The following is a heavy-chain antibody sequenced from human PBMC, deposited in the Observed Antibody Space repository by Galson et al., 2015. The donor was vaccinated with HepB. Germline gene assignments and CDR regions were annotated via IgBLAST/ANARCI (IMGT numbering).Heavy chain of an antibody. CDR1: GDSLNAVA. CDR3: ATDPEGCSHSYGVDV. CDR2: YDPEEGET. V-gene: IGHV1-24*01. Sequence: SVKVSCKVIGDSLNAVALHWVRQTPTKGLEWVGGYDPEEGETVYAEEFQGRVTMTEDTTTDTAYIELSSLRSGDTALFYCATDPEGCSHSYGVDVCGQGTPVTVA. D-gene: IGHD1-14*01. J-gene: IGHJ6*02.